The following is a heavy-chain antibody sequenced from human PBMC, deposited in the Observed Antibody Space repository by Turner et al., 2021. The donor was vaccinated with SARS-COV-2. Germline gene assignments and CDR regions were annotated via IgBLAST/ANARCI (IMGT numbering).Heavy chain of an antibody. Sequence: EVQRVESGGGFGQPGGSLSPVWSTSGFTFSSYEMNWVRQAPGKGLEWVSYISRSGSTIYYADSVKGRFTISRDNAKNSLYLQMNSLRAEDTAVYYCARATVAAACYAFDYWGQGTLVTVSS. CDR3: ARATVAAACYAFDY. J-gene: IGHJ4*02. V-gene: IGHV3-48*03. CDR1: GFTFSSYE. CDR2: ISRSGSTI. D-gene: IGHD2-15*01.